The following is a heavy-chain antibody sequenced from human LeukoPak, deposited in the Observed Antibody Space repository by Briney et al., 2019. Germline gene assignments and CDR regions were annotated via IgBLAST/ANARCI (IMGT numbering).Heavy chain of an antibody. CDR3: ARNNGGREVVGDWFDP. V-gene: IGHV3-30*14. CDR1: GFTFSSYA. J-gene: IGHJ5*02. D-gene: IGHD1-26*01. CDR2: ISYDGSNK. Sequence: PGRSLRLSCAASGFTFSSYAMHWVRQAPGKGLEWVAVISYDGSNKYYADSVKGRFTISRDNSKNTLYLQMNSLRAEDTAVYYCARNNGGREVVGDWFDPWGQGTLVTVSS.